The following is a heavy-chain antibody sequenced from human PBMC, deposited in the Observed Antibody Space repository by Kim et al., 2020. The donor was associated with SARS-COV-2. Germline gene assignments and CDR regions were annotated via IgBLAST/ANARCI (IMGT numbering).Heavy chain of an antibody. CDR2: LNPNSGGT. CDR1: GYTFTGYY. CDR3: TRDIVVVPSARFYGMDV. V-gene: IGHV1-2*02. Sequence: ASVKVSCKASGYTFTGYYMHWVRQAPGQGLEWLGWLNPNSGGTNYAQKFQGRVTMTRDTSVSTAYMGLSRLRSDDTAVYYCTRDIVVVPSARFYGMDVWGQGTTVTVSS. J-gene: IGHJ6*02. D-gene: IGHD2-2*01.